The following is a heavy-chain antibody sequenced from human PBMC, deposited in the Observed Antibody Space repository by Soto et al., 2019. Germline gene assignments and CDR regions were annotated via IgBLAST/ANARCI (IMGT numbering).Heavy chain of an antibody. J-gene: IGHJ6*02. CDR2: ISAYNGNT. CDR3: ARYSSSSPDYYYYYGMDV. V-gene: IGHV1-18*01. D-gene: IGHD6-6*01. CDR1: GYTFTSYG. Sequence: GASVKVSCKASGYTFTSYGISLVRQAPGQGLEWMGWISAYNGNTNYAQKLQGRVTMTTDTSTSTAYMELRGLRSDDTAVYYCARYSSSSPDYYYYYGMDVWGQGTTVTVSS.